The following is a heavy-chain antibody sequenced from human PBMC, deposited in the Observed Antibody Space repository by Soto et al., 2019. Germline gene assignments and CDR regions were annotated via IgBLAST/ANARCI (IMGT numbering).Heavy chain of an antibody. Sequence: GGSLRLSCEASGFSFNIYAMSWVRQAPGKGLEWVSCISAGVNTTYYADSVRGRFTISRDNSKNTLYLQMNSLIGEDTAVYYCASTRGVSGSRTYYKNDFWGQGTLVTVSS. CDR1: GFSFNIYA. CDR2: ISAGVNTT. J-gene: IGHJ4*02. D-gene: IGHD3-10*01. V-gene: IGHV3-23*01. CDR3: ASTRGVSGSRTYYKNDF.